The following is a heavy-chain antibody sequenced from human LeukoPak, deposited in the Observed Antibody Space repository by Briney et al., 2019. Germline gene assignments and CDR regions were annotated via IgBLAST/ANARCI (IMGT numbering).Heavy chain of an antibody. CDR1: GGSINSYY. D-gene: IGHD1-1*01. V-gene: IGHV4-59*08. J-gene: IGHJ5*02. CDR2: ISYSGST. Sequence: PSETLSLTCTVSGGSINSYYWSWIRQPPGKGLEWIGYISYSGSTNYNPSLKSRVAISLDTSKNQFSLKLSSVTAAGTAVYYCARHNRQDLVHRFDPWGQGTLVTVSS. CDR3: ARHNRQDLVHRFDP.